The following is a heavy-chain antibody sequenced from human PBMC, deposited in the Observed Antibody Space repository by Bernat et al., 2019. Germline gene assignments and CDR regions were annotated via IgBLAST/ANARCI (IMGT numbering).Heavy chain of an antibody. V-gene: IGHV4-34*01. CDR3: ARGRITMVQGVIIKARDFDY. CDR1: SFSGYY. Sequence: SFSGYYWSWIRQPPGKGLEWIGEINHSGSTNYNPSLKSRVTISVDTSKNQFSLKLSSVTAADTAVYYCARGRITMVQGVIIKARDFDYWGQ. J-gene: IGHJ4*02. D-gene: IGHD3-10*01. CDR2: INHSGST.